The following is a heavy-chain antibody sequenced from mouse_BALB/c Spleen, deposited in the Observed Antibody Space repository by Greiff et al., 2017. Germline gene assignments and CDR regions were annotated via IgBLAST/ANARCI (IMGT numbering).Heavy chain of an antibody. CDR3: TRDSGNTRAMDY. Sequence: EVKVEESGGGLVKPGGSLKLSCAASGFTFSSYSMSWVRQTPEKRLEWVATISSGGSYTYYPDSVKGRCTISRDNAENTLYLQMSSLKSEDTAMYYYTRDSGNTRAMDYWGQGTSVTVSS. CDR1: GFTFSSYS. J-gene: IGHJ4*01. V-gene: IGHV5-6-4*01. CDR2: ISSGGSYT. D-gene: IGHD5-2*01.